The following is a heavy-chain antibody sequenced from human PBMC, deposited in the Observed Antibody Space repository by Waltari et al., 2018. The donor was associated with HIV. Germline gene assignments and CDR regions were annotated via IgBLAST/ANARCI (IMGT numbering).Heavy chain of an antibody. J-gene: IGHJ4*02. CDR3: ARDKRDGGNHRAYFDY. CDR1: GGSISSYY. V-gene: IGHV4-59*01. D-gene: IGHD2-15*01. Sequence: QVQLQESGPGLVKPSETLSLTCTVSGGSISSYYWSWIRQPPGKGLEWIGYIYDSGSTTRKTSLKSRVTISVETSKNQFSLKLSCVTAADTAVYYCARDKRDGGNHRAYFDYWGQGSLVTVSS. CDR2: IYDSGST.